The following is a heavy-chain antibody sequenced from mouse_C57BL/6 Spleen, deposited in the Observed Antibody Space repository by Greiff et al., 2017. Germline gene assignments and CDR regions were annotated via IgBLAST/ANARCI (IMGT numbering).Heavy chain of an antibody. CDR1: GYTFTSYW. Sequence: EVQLQQSGTVLARPGASVKMSCKTSGYTFTSYWMHWVKQRPGQGLAWIGAIYPGNSDTSYNPKFKGKAKLTAVTSASTAYMELSSLTKEDSAVYYCTRWDYGSSYDYWGQGTTLTVSS. J-gene: IGHJ2*01. D-gene: IGHD1-1*01. CDR2: IYPGNSDT. V-gene: IGHV1-5*01. CDR3: TRWDYGSSYDY.